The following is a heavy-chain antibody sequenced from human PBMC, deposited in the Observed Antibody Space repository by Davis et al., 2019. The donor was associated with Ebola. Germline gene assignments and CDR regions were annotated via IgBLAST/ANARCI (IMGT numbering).Heavy chain of an antibody. CDR3: TSSYASSSGDY. CDR2: ISGSGGST. Sequence: GESLKISCAASGFTFSSYAMSWVHQAPGKGLEWVSAISGSGGSTYYADSVKGRFTISRDNSKNTLYLQMNSLRAEDTAVYYCTSSYASSSGDYWGQGTLVTVSS. D-gene: IGHD6-6*01. J-gene: IGHJ4*02. CDR1: GFTFSSYA. V-gene: IGHV3-23*01.